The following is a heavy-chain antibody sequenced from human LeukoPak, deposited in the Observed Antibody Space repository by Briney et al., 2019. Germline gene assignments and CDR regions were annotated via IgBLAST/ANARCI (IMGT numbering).Heavy chain of an antibody. D-gene: IGHD2-15*01. J-gene: IGHJ3*02. Sequence: SETLSLTCAVYGGSFSGYYWSWIRQPPGKGLEWIGEINHSGSTNYNPSLKSRVTISVDTSKNQFSLKLSSVTAADTAVYYCASTPAAGAFDIWGQGTMVTVSS. V-gene: IGHV4-34*01. CDR3: ASTPAAGAFDI. CDR1: GGSFSGYY. CDR2: INHSGST.